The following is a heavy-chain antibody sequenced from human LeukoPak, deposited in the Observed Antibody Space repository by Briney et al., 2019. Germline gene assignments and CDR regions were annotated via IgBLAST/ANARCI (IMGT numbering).Heavy chain of an antibody. J-gene: IGHJ4*02. CDR3: ARYQGGTMNAY. D-gene: IGHD2-15*01. CDR2: ISKSGST. CDR1: GDSISSSGSY. Sequence: SETLSLTCTVSGDSISSSGSYWGWIRQPPGKGLEWIGSISKSGSTSCNPSLKSRVTISVDTSKNQFSLKLSSVTAADTAVYYRARYQGGTMNAYWGQGTLVTVSS. V-gene: IGHV4-39*01.